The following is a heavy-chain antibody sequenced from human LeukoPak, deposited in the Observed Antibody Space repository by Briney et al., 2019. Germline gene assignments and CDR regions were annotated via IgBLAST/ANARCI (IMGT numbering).Heavy chain of an antibody. CDR3: AKDWFDHYYFDY. CDR1: GFTFSSYG. Sequence: PGGSLRLSCAASGFTFSSYGMHWVRQAPGKGLEWVAFIRYDGSNKYYADSVKGRFTISRDNSKNTLYLQMNSLRAEDTAVYYCAKDWFDHYYFDYWGQGTLVTVSS. D-gene: IGHD3-10*01. CDR2: IRYDGSNK. J-gene: IGHJ4*02. V-gene: IGHV3-30*02.